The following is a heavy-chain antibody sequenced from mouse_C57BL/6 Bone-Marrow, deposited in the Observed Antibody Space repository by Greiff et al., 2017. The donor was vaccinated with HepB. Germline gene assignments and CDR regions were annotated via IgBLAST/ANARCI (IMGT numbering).Heavy chain of an antibody. V-gene: IGHV14-2*01. D-gene: IGHD2-1*01. CDR1: GFNIKDYY. J-gene: IGHJ2*01. CDR2: IDPEDGDT. Sequence: VQLQQSGAELVKPGASVKLSCTASGFNIKDYYMHWVKQRTEQGLEWIGRIDPEDGDTKYAPKFQGKATITADTSSNTAYLQLSSLTSEDTAVYYCARAGNRGYFDYWGQGTTLTVSS. CDR3: ARAGNRGYFDY.